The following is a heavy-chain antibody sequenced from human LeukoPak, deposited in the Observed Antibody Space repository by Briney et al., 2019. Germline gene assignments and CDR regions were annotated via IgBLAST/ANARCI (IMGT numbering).Heavy chain of an antibody. D-gene: IGHD3-22*01. CDR3: ASCYYDSSGYYYFDY. CDR1: GYTFSGHY. Sequence: ASVKVSCKASGYTFSGHYMHWVRQAPGQGLEWMGWIKPSSGATNYAQKFRGRVTMTRDTSNRTSYMELSRLRSDDTALYYCASCYYDSSGYYYFDYWGQGALVTVSS. CDR2: IKPSSGAT. J-gene: IGHJ4*02. V-gene: IGHV1-2*02.